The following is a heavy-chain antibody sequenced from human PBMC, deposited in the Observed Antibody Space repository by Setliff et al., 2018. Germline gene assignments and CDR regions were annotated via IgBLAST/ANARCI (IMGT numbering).Heavy chain of an antibody. V-gene: IGHV4-61*01. CDR3: ARSRGYKHDSSGYYYDHYYYYYMDV. J-gene: IGHJ6*03. D-gene: IGHD3-22*01. Sequence: PSETLSLTCTVSGGSINNGSYYWSWTRQPPGKGLEWIGYVYTSGSTNYNPSLKSRVTIAVDTSKNHFSLKLSSVTAADTAVYYCARSRGYKHDSSGYYYDHYYYYYMDVWGKGTPVTVSS. CDR1: GGSINNGSYY. CDR2: VYTSGST.